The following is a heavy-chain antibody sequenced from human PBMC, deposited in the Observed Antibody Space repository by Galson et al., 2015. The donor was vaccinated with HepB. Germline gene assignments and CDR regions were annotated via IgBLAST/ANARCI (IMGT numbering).Heavy chain of an antibody. CDR1: GASISNHF. V-gene: IGHV4-39*01. Sequence: ETLSLTCTVSGASISNHFWDWIRQSPGKGLEWITSMSYGGYIHYNPSLKSRATISIDMSKNQFSLTLTSVTAADTAVYSCARRLPWEDYFDYWGQGALVTVSS. D-gene: IGHD1-26*01. CDR2: MSYGGYI. CDR3: ARRLPWEDYFDY. J-gene: IGHJ4*02.